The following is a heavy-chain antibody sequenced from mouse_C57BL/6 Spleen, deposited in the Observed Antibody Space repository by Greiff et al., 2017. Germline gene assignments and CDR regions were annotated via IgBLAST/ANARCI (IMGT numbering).Heavy chain of an antibody. CDR1: GFSLTSYG. CDR3: ARNLPGYYGSSYDAMDY. J-gene: IGHJ4*01. CDR2: IWSGGST. Sequence: VQLQQSGPGLVQPSQSLSITCTVSGFSLTSYGVHWVRQSPGKGLEWLGVIWSGGSTDYNAAFISRLSISKDNSKSQVFFKMNSLQADDTAIYYCARNLPGYYGSSYDAMDYWGQGTSVTVSS. D-gene: IGHD1-1*01. V-gene: IGHV2-2*01.